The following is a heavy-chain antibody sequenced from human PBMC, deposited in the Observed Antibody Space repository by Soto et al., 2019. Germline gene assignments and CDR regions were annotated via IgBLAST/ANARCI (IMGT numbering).Heavy chain of an antibody. D-gene: IGHD3-10*01. Sequence: QVQLVESGGGVVQPGRSLRLSCAASGFTFSIYGMHWVRQAPGKGLEWVAVISNDGSTKYYADSVKGRFTISRDNSKNTLYLQMNSLRAEDAAVYYCAKDYFPVPATYYYYYMDVWGKGTTVTVSS. CDR2: ISNDGSTK. J-gene: IGHJ6*03. CDR1: GFTFSIYG. V-gene: IGHV3-30*18. CDR3: AKDYFPVPATYYYYYMDV.